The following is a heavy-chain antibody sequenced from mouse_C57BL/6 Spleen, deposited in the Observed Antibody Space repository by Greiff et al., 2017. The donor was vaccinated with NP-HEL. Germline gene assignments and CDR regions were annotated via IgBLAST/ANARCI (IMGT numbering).Heavy chain of an antibody. Sequence: EVQLQQSGAELVRPGASVKLSCTASGFTITDYYMNWVKQRPEQGLEWIGRIDPEDGDTDYAPKFQGKATMTADTSSNTAYLQLSSLASEDTAVYSCTTKGCYDCALDYWGQGTSVTVSS. CDR2: IDPEDGDT. V-gene: IGHV14-1*01. D-gene: IGHD2-4*01. CDR1: GFTITDYY. CDR3: TTKGCYDCALDY. J-gene: IGHJ4*01.